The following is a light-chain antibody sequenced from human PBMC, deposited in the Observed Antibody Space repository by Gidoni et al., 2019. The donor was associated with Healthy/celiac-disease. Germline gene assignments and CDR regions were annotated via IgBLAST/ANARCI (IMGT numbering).Light chain of an antibody. J-gene: IGKJ1*01. V-gene: IGKV3-20*01. CDR2: GAA. Sequence: ELVLTQSPGTLSLSPGGKATLSCRASQSVSSSYFAWYQQKPGQAPRLRIYGAASRATGIPDRFSGSGSGTDFTLTISRLEPEDFAVYYCQQYGSSRTFGQXTKVEIK. CDR3: QQYGSSRT. CDR1: QSVSSSY.